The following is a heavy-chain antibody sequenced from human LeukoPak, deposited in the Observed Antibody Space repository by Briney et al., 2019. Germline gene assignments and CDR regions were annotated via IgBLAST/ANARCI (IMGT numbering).Heavy chain of an antibody. CDR1: GFTFTNYA. CDR3: AKGVEIEL. J-gene: IGHJ4*02. V-gene: IGHV3-23*01. D-gene: IGHD1-7*01. CDR2: VTGPGDTT. Sequence: GGSLRLSCATSGFTFTNYAMSWIRQAPGKGLEWVSAVTGPGDTTYYADSVKGRFFMSREDSKTTVYLQMNSLRAEDTAIYYCAKGVEIELWRQGTLVTVSS.